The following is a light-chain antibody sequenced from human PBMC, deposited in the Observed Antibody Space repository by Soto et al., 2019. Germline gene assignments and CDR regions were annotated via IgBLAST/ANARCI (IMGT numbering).Light chain of an antibody. CDR2: DAS. Sequence: EIVLTQSPATLSLSPGERATLSCRASQSVSSYLAWYQQKPGQAPRLLIYDASNRATGIPARFSGSGSGTDFTLTSSSLEPEDFAVYYCQQRSNWPTRFGPGNKVDIK. CDR1: QSVSSY. J-gene: IGKJ3*01. V-gene: IGKV3-11*01. CDR3: QQRSNWPTR.